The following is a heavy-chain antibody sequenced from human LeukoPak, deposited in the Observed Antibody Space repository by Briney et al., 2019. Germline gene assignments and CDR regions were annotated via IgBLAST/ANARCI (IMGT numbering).Heavy chain of an antibody. CDR2: ISLAGQT. CDR3: SRESGPFCPFGY. Sequence: SETLSLTCGVSGGSISGTNWWSWVRQPPGQGLEWIGEISLAGQTDYNPSLNGRVTMSLDKSSNQLSLHLTSVTAADTATYYCSRESGPFCPFGYWGQGTLVIVSS. J-gene: IGHJ4*02. CDR1: GGSISGTNW. V-gene: IGHV4/OR15-8*02. D-gene: IGHD1-26*01.